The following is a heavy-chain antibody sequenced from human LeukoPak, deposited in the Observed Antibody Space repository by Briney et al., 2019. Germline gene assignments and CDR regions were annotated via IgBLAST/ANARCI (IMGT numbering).Heavy chain of an antibody. D-gene: IGHD6-19*01. Sequence: GGSLRLSCAASGFTFSNAWMSWVRQAPGKGLEWVAVIWYDGSNKYYADSVKGRFTISRDNSKNTLYLQMNSLRAEDTAVYYCARPATIAVAGYYFDYWGQGTLVTVSS. CDR1: GFTFSNAW. CDR3: ARPATIAVAGYYFDY. J-gene: IGHJ4*02. V-gene: IGHV3-33*08. CDR2: IWYDGSNK.